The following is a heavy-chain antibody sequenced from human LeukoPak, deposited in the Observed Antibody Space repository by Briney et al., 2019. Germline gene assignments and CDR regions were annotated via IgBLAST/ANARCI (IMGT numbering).Heavy chain of an antibody. CDR2: ISSSSSYT. J-gene: IGHJ6*02. V-gene: IGHV3-11*06. CDR3: ASGGSSWDGDYYYYGMDV. D-gene: IGHD6-13*01. CDR1: GFTFSGYY. Sequence: GGSLRLSCAASGFTFSGYYMSWIRQAPGKGLEWVSYISSSSSYTNYADSVKGRFTISRDNAKNSLYLQMNSLRAEDTAVYYCASGGSSWDGDYYYYGMDVWGQGTTVTVSS.